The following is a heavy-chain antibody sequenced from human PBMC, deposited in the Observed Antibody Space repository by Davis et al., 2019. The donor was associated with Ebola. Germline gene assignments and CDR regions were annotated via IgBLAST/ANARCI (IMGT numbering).Heavy chain of an antibody. D-gene: IGHD3-10*01. V-gene: IGHV4-30-2*01. CDR2: IYHSGST. Sequence: LRLSCAASGGSISSGGYSWSWIRQPPGKGLEWIGYIYHSGSTYYNPSLKSRVTISVDRSKNQFSLKLSSVTAADTAVYYCARGRAANGSGSYPYYYGMDVWGQGTTVTVSS. J-gene: IGHJ6*02. CDR1: GGSISSGGYS. CDR3: ARGRAANGSGSYPYYYGMDV.